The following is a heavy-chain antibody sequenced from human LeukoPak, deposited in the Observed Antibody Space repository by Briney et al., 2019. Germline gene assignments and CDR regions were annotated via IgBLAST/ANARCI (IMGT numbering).Heavy chain of an antibody. D-gene: IGHD3-3*01. CDR1: GFTFSSYG. V-gene: IGHV3-48*04. CDR3: ARDQTRRITIFGVVTPARYYYYGMDV. CDR2: ISSSGSTI. Sequence: GRSLRLSCAASGFTFSSYGMHWVRQAPGKGLEWVSYISSSGSTIYYADSVKGRFTISRDNAKNSLYLQMNSLRAEDTAVYYCARDQTRRITIFGVVTPARYYYYGMDVWGQGTTVTVSS. J-gene: IGHJ6*02.